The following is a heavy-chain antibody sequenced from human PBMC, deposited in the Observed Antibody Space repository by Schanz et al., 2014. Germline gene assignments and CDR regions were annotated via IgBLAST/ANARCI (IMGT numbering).Heavy chain of an antibody. J-gene: IGHJ4*02. CDR1: GASISFYD. CDR2: IYHSGSP. CDR3: ARQGDVYRLDY. V-gene: IGHV4-59*08. Sequence: QVQLQESGPGLVKPSETLSLTCTVSGASISFYDWNWIRQSPGKGLEWIGYIYHSGSPIYNPSLQSRVTIAIDTSKTQFSLKRESVTAADTAMYFCARQGDVYRLDYWGQGTLVTVTS. D-gene: IGHD1-26*01.